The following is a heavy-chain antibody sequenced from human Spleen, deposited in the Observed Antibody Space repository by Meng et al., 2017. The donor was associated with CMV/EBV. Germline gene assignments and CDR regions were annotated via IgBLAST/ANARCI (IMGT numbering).Heavy chain of an antibody. J-gene: IGHJ6*02. CDR2: SGSS. CDR1: GGSISSSY. Sequence: SETLSLTCSVSGGSISSSYWGWIRQPPGKGLEWIGYSGSSNYNPSLQSRVIISVDTSKNQVTLRLKSVTAADTAVYYCARDPYNHYLDVWGQGTTVTVSS. CDR3: ARDPYNHYLDV. V-gene: IGHV4-4*08. D-gene: IGHD5-24*01.